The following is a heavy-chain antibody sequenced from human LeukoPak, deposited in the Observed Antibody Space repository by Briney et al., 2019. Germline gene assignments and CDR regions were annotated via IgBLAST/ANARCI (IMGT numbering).Heavy chain of an antibody. J-gene: IGHJ4*02. CDR2: IYNGATI. Sequence: PSETLSLTCTVYGGSFTIYSWTWIRQSPGKGLEWVGTIYNGATIYYNPSLRSRVSLSADTSKNQFSLKLNSVTAADTAVYYCAREGGTGWPPDLWDFWGQGTLVTVSS. V-gene: IGHV4-34*01. CDR1: GGSFTIYS. D-gene: IGHD6-19*01. CDR3: AREGGTGWPPDLWDF.